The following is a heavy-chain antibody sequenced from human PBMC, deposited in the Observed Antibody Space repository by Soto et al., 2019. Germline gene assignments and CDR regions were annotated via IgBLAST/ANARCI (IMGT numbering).Heavy chain of an antibody. V-gene: IGHV3-33*01. CDR3: ARGVHYHDLLTGFYKDF. D-gene: IGHD3-9*01. J-gene: IGHJ4*02. CDR1: GFTFSNYA. CDR2: IWYDGSIQ. Sequence: GGSLRLSCAASGFTFSNYAMHWVRQAPGKGLEWVALIWYDGSIQYYADSVEGRFTISRDNSKNTLYLQMNGLRAEDTAIFYCARGVHYHDLLTGFYKDFWGQGTLVTVSS.